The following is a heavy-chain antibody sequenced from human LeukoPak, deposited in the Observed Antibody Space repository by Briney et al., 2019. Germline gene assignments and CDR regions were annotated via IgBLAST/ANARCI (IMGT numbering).Heavy chain of an antibody. Sequence: SETLSLTCSVSGGSISDYYWSWIRQPPGKGLEWIWYTYTSGTTNYNPSLRSRVTMSLDTSKNQFSLKLRSVTAADTAVYYCARRHCSGNHCPYFYYYMDVWGRGTTVIVSS. V-gene: IGHV4-4*09. J-gene: IGHJ6*03. CDR1: GGSISDYY. D-gene: IGHD2-15*01. CDR3: ARRHCSGNHCPYFYYYMDV. CDR2: TYTSGTT.